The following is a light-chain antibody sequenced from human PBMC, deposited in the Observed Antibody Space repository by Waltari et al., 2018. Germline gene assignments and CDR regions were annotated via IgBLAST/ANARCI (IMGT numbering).Light chain of an antibody. V-gene: IGLV2-14*03. Sequence: QSALTQPASVSGSPGQSITLSCPGPSRDVGAYNSVFWYQQPAGKAPQLMIYDVTKRPSGVSTRFSGSKSGNTASLTISGLQAEDEADYYCSSYTGRPIMVFGGGTKLTVL. CDR1: SRDVGAYNS. J-gene: IGLJ3*02. CDR2: DVT. CDR3: SSYTGRPIMV.